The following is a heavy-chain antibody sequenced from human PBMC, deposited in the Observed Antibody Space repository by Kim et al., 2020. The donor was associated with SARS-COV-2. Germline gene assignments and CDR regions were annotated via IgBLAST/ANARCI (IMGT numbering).Heavy chain of an antibody. CDR3: AREGGGSSGWSWFDP. V-gene: IGHV3-21*01. CDR1: GFTFSSYS. J-gene: IGHJ5*02. Sequence: GGSLRLSCAASGFTFSSYSMNWVRQAPGKGLEWVSSISSSSSYIYYADSVKGRVTISRDNAKNSLYLQMNSLRAEDTAVYYCAREGGGSSGWSWFDPWGQGTLVTVSS. CDR2: ISSSSSYI. D-gene: IGHD6-19*01.